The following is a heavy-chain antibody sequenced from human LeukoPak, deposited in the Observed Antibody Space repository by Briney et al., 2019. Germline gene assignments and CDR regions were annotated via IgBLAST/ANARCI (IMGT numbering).Heavy chain of an antibody. D-gene: IGHD3-10*01. V-gene: IGHV1-69*04. CDR2: IIPILGIA. CDR3: ARDPPPFYGSGSPYFDY. J-gene: IGHJ4*02. CDR1: GGTFSSYA. Sequence: SVKVSCKASGGTFSSYAISWVRQAPGQGLEWMGRIIPILGIANYAQKFQGRVTITADKSTSTAYMELSNLRSEDTAVYYCARDPPPFYGSGSPYFDYWGQGTLVTVSS.